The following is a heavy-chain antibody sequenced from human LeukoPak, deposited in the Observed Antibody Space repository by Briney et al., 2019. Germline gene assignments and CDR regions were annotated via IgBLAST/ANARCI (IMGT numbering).Heavy chain of an antibody. Sequence: GGSLRLSCAASGFTFSSYAMNWVRQAPGKGLEWVSAISGSGGSKYYADSVKGRFTISRDNSKNTLYLQMNSLRAEDTAVYYCAKDGDVWFGEGWDYYYYYGMDVWGKGTTVTVSS. CDR3: AKDGDVWFGEGWDYYYYYGMDV. V-gene: IGHV3-23*01. J-gene: IGHJ6*04. CDR1: GFTFSSYA. CDR2: ISGSGGSK. D-gene: IGHD3-10*01.